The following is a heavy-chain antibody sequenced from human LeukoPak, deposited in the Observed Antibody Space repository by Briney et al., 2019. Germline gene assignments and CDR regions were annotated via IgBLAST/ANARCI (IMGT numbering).Heavy chain of an antibody. D-gene: IGHD4-17*01. CDR1: GYSFTSCW. CDR3: ARETNDYGDYVGSNWFDP. Sequence: GESLKISCKGSGYSFTSCWIGWVRQMPGKGLEWMGIIYPGDSDTRYSPSFQGQVTISADKSISTAYLQWSSLEASDTAMYYCARETNDYGDYVGSNWFDPWGQGTLVTVSS. J-gene: IGHJ5*02. V-gene: IGHV5-51*01. CDR2: IYPGDSDT.